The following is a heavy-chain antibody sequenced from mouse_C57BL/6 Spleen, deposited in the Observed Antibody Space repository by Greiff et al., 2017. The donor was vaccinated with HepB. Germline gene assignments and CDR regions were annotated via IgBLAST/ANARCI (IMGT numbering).Heavy chain of an antibody. V-gene: IGHV5-9-1*02. D-gene: IGHD2-1*01. J-gene: IGHJ4*01. CDR1: GFTFSSYA. CDR2: ISSGGDYI. CDR3: TRGCNQFFYYYAMDY. Sequence: EVQLVESGEGLVKPGGSLKLSCAASGFTFSSYAMSWVRQTPEKRLEWVAYISSGGDYIYYADTVKGRFTISRDNARNTLYLQMSSLKSEDTAMYYCTRGCNQFFYYYAMDYWGQGTSVTVSS.